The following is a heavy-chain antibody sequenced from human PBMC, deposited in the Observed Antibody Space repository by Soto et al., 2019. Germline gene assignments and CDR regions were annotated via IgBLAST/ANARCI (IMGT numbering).Heavy chain of an antibody. J-gene: IGHJ4*02. D-gene: IGHD4-17*01. CDR3: AKDQTGPAYGDYFDY. CDR1: GFTFSSYA. Sequence: GGSLRLSCAASGFTFSSYAMSWVRQAPGKGLEWVSAISGSGGSTYYADSVKGRFTISRDNSKNTLYLQMNSLRAEDPAVYYCAKDQTGPAYGDYFDYWGQGTLVTVSS. V-gene: IGHV3-23*01. CDR2: ISGSGGST.